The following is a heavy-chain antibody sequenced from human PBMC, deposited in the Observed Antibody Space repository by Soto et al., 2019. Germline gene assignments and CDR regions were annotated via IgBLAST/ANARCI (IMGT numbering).Heavy chain of an antibody. Sequence: SETLSLTCTVSGGSISSGGYYWSWIRQHPGKGLEWIGYIYYSGSTYYNPSLKIRVTISVDTSKNQFSLKLSSVTAADTAVYYCARDAGYCISTSCYLGHNWFDPWGQGTLVTVSS. CDR3: ARDAGYCISTSCYLGHNWFDP. CDR1: GGSISSGGYY. CDR2: IYYSGST. D-gene: IGHD2-2*01. V-gene: IGHV4-31*03. J-gene: IGHJ5*02.